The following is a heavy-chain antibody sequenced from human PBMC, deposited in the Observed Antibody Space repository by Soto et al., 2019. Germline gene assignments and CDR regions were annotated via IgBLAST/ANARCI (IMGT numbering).Heavy chain of an antibody. V-gene: IGHV1-3*01. D-gene: IGHD1-26*01. J-gene: IGHJ4*02. CDR2: INAGNGDT. CDR1: GYTFTTYA. Sequence: ASVKVSCKTSGYTFTTYAIHWVRQAPGQRLEWMGWINAGNGDTKYSQKFQGRVTITRDTSASTAYMELSSLKSEDTAMYYCARNHLWGATDYWGQGTLVTVSS. CDR3: ARNHLWGATDY.